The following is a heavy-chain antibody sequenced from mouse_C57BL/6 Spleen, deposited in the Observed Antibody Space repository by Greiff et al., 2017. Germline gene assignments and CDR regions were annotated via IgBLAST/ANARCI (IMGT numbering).Heavy chain of an antibody. CDR3: PGLRGWYFDV. J-gene: IGHJ1*03. CDR1: GYTFTDYE. CDR2: IDPETGGT. V-gene: IGHV1-15*01. D-gene: IGHD3-1*01. Sequence: QVQLKESGAELVRPGASVTLSCKASGYTFTDYEMHWVKQTPVHGLEWIGAIDPETGGTAYNQKFKGKAILTADKSSSTAYMELRSLTSEDSAVYYCPGLRGWYFDVWGTGTTVTVSS.